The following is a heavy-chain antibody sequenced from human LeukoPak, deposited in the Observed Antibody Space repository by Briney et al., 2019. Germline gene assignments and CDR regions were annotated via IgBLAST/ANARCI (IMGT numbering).Heavy chain of an antibody. CDR1: GGSISSTGYY. V-gene: IGHV4-39*01. Sequence: SETLSLTCIVSGGSISSTGYYWGWIRQPPGKGLEWIGSIYYSGSTYYNPSLKSRVTISVDTSKNQFSLKLSSVTAADTAVYYCARHQFSYCSSTSCYIRTPFDYWGQGTLVTVSS. CDR3: ARHQFSYCSSTSCYIRTPFDY. J-gene: IGHJ4*02. D-gene: IGHD2-2*02. CDR2: IYYSGST.